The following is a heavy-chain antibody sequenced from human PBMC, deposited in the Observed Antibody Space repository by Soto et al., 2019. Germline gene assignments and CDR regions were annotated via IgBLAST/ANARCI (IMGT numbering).Heavy chain of an antibody. CDR3: GLPMGVHYTPTDGMDA. CDR2: IIPINGTA. V-gene: IGHV1-69*01. J-gene: IGHJ6*02. D-gene: IGHD4-4*01. Sequence: VQLVQSGAEVKKPGSSVKVSCKASGGTFSSYAISWVRQAPGQGIEWMGGIIPINGTANYAQKFKGRVTITADESTSTDYMAQSSLTYEDTGVYYDGLPMGVHYTPTDGMDAWRQGTAVTVS. CDR1: GGTFSSYA.